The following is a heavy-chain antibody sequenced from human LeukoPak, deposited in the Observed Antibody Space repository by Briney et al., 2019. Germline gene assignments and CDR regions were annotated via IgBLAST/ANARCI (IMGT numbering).Heavy chain of an antibody. D-gene: IGHD3-10*01. J-gene: IGHJ2*01. CDR2: IYYSGST. Sequence: NHSETLSLTCTVSDGSITNGDLYWSWIRQPPGKGLEWIDYIYYSGSTYYNPSLKSRVTISVDTSENQFSLNLTSVTAADTAVYYCARFYYYYGSGRYFDLWGRGTLVTVSS. V-gene: IGHV4-30-4*01. CDR1: DGSITNGDLY. CDR3: ARFYYYYGSGRYFDL.